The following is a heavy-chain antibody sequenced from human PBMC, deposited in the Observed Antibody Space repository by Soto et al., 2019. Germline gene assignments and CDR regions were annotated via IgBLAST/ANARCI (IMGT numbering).Heavy chain of an antibody. V-gene: IGHV1-8*01. D-gene: IGHD3-10*01. CDR2: MNPNSGNT. Sequence: QVQLVQSGAEVKEPGASVKVSCKASEYTFTSHEINWVRQASGQGLEWLGWMNPNSGNTGYAQKFQDRVTMTGHPSTNTAYMELSSLRSDDTAVYFCARSMVTLPSYSGLDVWGQGTTVTVSS. CDR1: EYTFTSHE. J-gene: IGHJ6*02. CDR3: ARSMVTLPSYSGLDV.